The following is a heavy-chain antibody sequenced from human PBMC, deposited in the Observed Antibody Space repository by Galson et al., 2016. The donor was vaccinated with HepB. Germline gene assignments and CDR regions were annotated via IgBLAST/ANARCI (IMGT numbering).Heavy chain of an antibody. V-gene: IGHV3-33*08. CDR3: AKVHYRGHYYYGTDV. J-gene: IGHJ6*02. CDR1: GFTFSEFG. D-gene: IGHD1-14*01. Sequence: SLRLSCADSGFTFSEFGMHWVHQAPGKGLERVAVIWYDGSQKYYDDSVKGRFTVSRDNSRKAVYLQMNSLRPEDTAVYYCAKVHYRGHYYYGTDVWGQGTTVIVSS. CDR2: IWYDGSQK.